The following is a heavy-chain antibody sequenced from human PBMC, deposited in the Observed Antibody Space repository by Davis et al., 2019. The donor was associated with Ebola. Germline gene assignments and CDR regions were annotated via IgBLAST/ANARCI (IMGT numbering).Heavy chain of an antibody. CDR3: ARAGEIAAAGMGY. CDR2: INAGNGNT. V-gene: IGHV1-3*01. D-gene: IGHD6-13*01. J-gene: IGHJ4*02. CDR1: GYTFTSYA. Sequence: AASVKVSCKASGYTFTSYAMHWVRQAPGQRLEWMGWINAGNGNTKYSQKFQGRVTITRDTSASTAYMELSSLRSEDTAVYYCARAGEIAAAGMGYWGQGTLVTVSS.